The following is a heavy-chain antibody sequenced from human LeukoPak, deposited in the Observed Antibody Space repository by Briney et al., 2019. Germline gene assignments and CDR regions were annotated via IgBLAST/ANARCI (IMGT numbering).Heavy chain of an antibody. CDR2: IWYDGSNK. V-gene: IGHV3-33*01. Sequence: PGRSLRLSCAASGFTLSSYGMHRVRQAPGKGLEWVAVIWYDGSNKYYADSVKGRFTISRDNSKNTLYLQMNSLRAEDTAVYYCARAYCTNGVCYVFDYWGQGTLVTVSS. CDR3: ARAYCTNGVCYVFDY. J-gene: IGHJ4*02. CDR1: GFTLSSYG. D-gene: IGHD2-8*01.